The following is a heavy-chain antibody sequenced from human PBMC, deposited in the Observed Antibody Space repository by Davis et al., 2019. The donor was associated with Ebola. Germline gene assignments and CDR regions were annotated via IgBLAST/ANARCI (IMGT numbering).Heavy chain of an antibody. Sequence: ASVKVSCKTSGYTFIGYYLHWVRQAPGQGLEWMGQINPDSGGTNYAQKFQGRVSMTRDTSISTAYMELTSLRPDDTAMYYCALWPQPDSWGQGTLVTVSS. CDR2: INPDSGGT. CDR1: GYTFIGYY. CDR3: ALWPQPDS. D-gene: IGHD2-21*01. V-gene: IGHV1-2*06. J-gene: IGHJ5*01.